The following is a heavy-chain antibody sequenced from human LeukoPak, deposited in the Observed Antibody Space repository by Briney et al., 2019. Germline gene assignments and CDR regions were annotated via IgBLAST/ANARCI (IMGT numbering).Heavy chain of an antibody. J-gene: IGHJ3*02. Sequence: GGSLRLSCAPSGFTVSSNYMSWVRQAPGKGVEWVSVIYSGGSTYYADSVKGRFTISRDNSKNTLYLQMSSLRAEDTAVYYCARLGLVDAFDIWGQGTRVTVSS. CDR2: IYSGGST. CDR1: GFTVSSNY. CDR3: ARLGLVDAFDI. D-gene: IGHD3-16*01. V-gene: IGHV3-66*01.